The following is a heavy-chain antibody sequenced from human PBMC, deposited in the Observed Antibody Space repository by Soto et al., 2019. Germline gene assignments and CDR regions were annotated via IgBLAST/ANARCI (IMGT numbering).Heavy chain of an antibody. D-gene: IGHD2-15*01. CDR3: ARAISCYSSCGFAP. CDR1: GGSFSSYY. J-gene: IGHJ5*01. Sequence: SETLSLTCAVYGGSFSSYYWRWIRQPPGKGLEWIGEINHSGSTNYNPSLKSRVTISVDTSKNQLSHKLSSVTAADTAVYYCARAISCYSSCGFAPWGKEPWSPSPQ. V-gene: IGHV4-34*01. CDR2: INHSGST.